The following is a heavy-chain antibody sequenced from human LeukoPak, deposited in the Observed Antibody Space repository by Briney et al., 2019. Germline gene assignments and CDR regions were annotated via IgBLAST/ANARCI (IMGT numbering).Heavy chain of an antibody. J-gene: IGHJ4*02. CDR3: AKDLRSSGWYKEV. V-gene: IGHV3-23*01. D-gene: IGHD6-19*01. Sequence: GGTLRLSCAASGFTFSSYDMTWVRQAPGKGLEWVSGISTSGGTTYYADSLKGRFTISRDNSKNTLFLQMNSLRAEDTAVYYCAKDLRSSGWYKEVWGQGTLVTVSS. CDR1: GFTFSSYD. CDR2: ISTSGGTT.